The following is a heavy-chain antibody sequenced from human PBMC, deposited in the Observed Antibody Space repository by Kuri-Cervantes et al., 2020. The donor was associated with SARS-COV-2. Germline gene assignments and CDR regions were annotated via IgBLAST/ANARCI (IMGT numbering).Heavy chain of an antibody. V-gene: IGHV3-23*01. CDR1: GFTFSSYA. Sequence: GESLKISCAASGFTFSSYAMSWVRQAPGKGLEWVSAISGSGGSTYYADSVKGRFTISRDNSKNTLYLQMNSLRAEDTAVYYCARCGGSGSYISHYYYYMDVWGKGTTVTVSS. CDR3: ARCGGSGSYISHYYYYMDV. CDR2: ISGSGGST. J-gene: IGHJ6*03. D-gene: IGHD3-10*01.